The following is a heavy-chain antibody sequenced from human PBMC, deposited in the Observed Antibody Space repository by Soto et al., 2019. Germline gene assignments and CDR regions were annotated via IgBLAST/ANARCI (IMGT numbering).Heavy chain of an antibody. V-gene: IGHV1-69*06. J-gene: IGHJ5*02. CDR2: IIPIFGTA. D-gene: IGHD4-4*01. CDR3: ARVYYSNSECFDP. CDR1: GGTFSSYA. Sequence: SVKVSCKASGGTFSSYAISWVRQAPGQGLEWMGGIIPIFGTANYAQKFRGRVTITADKSTSTAYMELSSLRSEDTAVYYCARVYYSNSECFDPWGQGTLVTVSS.